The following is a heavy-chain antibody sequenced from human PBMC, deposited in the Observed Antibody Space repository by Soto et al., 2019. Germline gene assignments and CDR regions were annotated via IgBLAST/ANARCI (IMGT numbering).Heavy chain of an antibody. Sequence: ASVKVSCKASGYTFTSYGISWVRQAPGQGLEWMGWISAYNGNTNYAQKLQGRVTMTTDTSTSTAYMELRSLRSDDTAVYYCARDSSPSKGLLRSRAWFGPWGQGTLVNVSS. J-gene: IGHJ5*02. CDR3: ARDSSPSKGLLRSRAWFGP. CDR2: ISAYNGNT. CDR1: GYTFTSYG. V-gene: IGHV1-18*01. D-gene: IGHD3-22*01.